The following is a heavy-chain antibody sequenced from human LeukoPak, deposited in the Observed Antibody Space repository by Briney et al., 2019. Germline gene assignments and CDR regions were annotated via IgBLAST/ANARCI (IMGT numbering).Heavy chain of an antibody. CDR1: GYTFTSYG. CDR2: IIPIFGIA. Sequence: GASVKVSCKASGYTFTSYGISWVRQAPGQGLEWMGRIIPIFGIANYAQKFQGRVTITADKSTSTAYMELSSLRSEDTAVYYCARDLDDILTGPNTPHASRYSYYYYGMDVWGQGTTVTVSS. CDR3: ARDLDDILTGPNTPHASRYSYYYYGMDV. V-gene: IGHV1-69*04. D-gene: IGHD3-9*01. J-gene: IGHJ6*02.